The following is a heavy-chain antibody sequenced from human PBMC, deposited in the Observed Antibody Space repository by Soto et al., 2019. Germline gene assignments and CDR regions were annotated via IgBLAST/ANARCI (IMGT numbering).Heavy chain of an antibody. Sequence: SLRLSCAASGFTFSNYAMAWVRQAPGKGLEWVSTISGSGSSAYYADSVKGRFIISRDKSKNTLYLQMNSLRAEDTAVYYCAKDLTDYFYYMDVWGKGTTVTVSS. CDR1: GFTFSNYA. CDR3: AKDLTDYFYYMDV. J-gene: IGHJ6*03. V-gene: IGHV3-23*01. CDR2: ISGSGSSA.